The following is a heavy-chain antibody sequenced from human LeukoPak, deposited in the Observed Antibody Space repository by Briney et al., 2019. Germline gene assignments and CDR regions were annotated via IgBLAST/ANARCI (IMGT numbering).Heavy chain of an antibody. J-gene: IGHJ6*02. Sequence: PGGSLRLSCAASGFTFSSYGMHWVRQAPGKGLEWMGIIYPDDSDTRYSPSFQGQVTISADKSISTAYLRWSSLKASDTAMYYCARHRVLAAGGTYYYYSMDVWGQGTTVTVSS. D-gene: IGHD6-13*01. CDR3: ARHRVLAAGGTYYYYSMDV. V-gene: IGHV5-51*01. CDR2: IYPDDSDT. CDR1: GFTFSSYG.